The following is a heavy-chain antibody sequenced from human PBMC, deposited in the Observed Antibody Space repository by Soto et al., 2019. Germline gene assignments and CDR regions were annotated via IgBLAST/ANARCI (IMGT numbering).Heavy chain of an antibody. CDR3: ASDGYSSSWYGWSLGY. CDR2: ISAYNGNT. CDR1: GYTFTSYG. V-gene: IGHV1-18*01. Sequence: ASVKVSCKASGYTFTSYGISWVRQAPGQGLEWMGWISAYNGNTNYAQKLQGRVTMTTDTSTSTAYMELSSLRSEDTAVYYCASDGYSSSWYGWSLGYWGQGTLVTVS. J-gene: IGHJ4*02. D-gene: IGHD6-13*01.